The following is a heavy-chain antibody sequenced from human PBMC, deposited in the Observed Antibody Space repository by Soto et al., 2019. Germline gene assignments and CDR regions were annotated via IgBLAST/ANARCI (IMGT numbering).Heavy chain of an antibody. D-gene: IGHD5-12*01. CDR3: ARGRLGVATDVFDV. CDR2: TYSGGIT. Sequence: GGSMRLSCAASGFIVNTNYISWVRQAPGKGLEWLSVTYSGGITYYADSVKGKFTISRDNSKNTVYLQMNSLTVEDTALYYCARGRLGVATDVFDVWGQGTMVTVSS. CDR1: GFIVNTNY. J-gene: IGHJ3*01. V-gene: IGHV3-66*01.